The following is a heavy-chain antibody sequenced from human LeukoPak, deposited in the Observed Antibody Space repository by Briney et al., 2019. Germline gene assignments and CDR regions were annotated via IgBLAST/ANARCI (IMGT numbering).Heavy chain of an antibody. CDR3: ARDHNWVVDY. J-gene: IGHJ4*02. CDR2: ISTYNGDT. Sequence: ASVKVSRKASGYTFTSYGIRWVRQAPGQGLEWMGWISTYNGDTNYAQKLQGRVTMTTDTSTSTAYMALRSLRSDDTAVYYCARDHNWVVDYWGQGTLVTVSS. CDR1: GYTFTSYG. V-gene: IGHV1-18*01. D-gene: IGHD1-1*01.